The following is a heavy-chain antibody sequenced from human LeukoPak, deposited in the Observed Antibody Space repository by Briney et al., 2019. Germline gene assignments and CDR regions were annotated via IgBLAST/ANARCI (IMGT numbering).Heavy chain of an antibody. J-gene: IGHJ4*02. V-gene: IGHV5-51*01. CDR1: GYGFTSYW. CDR2: IYPGDSDT. Sequence: GDSLRISCKGSGYGFTSYWIGWVRQMPGKGLEWMGIIYPGDSDTRYSPSFQGQVTISADKSISTAYLQWSSLKASVTAMYYCARLTTMIVVVPGDFNYWGQGTLVTVSS. CDR3: ARLTTMIVVVPGDFNY. D-gene: IGHD3-22*01.